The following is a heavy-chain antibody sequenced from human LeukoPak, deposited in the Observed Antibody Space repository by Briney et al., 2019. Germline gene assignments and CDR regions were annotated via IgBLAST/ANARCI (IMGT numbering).Heavy chain of an antibody. J-gene: IGHJ3*02. D-gene: IGHD4-23*01. CDR3: ARDKYGGNSNAFDI. CDR1: GFTFSSYW. CDR2: IGTDGSGA. V-gene: IGHV3-74*01. Sequence: GGSLRLSCAASGFTFSSYWMDWVRQVPGKGPVWVSRIGTDGSGAAYADYVRGRFTISRDNAKNTLYLQMNSVRAEDTAVYYCARDKYGGNSNAFDIWGQGTLVAVSS.